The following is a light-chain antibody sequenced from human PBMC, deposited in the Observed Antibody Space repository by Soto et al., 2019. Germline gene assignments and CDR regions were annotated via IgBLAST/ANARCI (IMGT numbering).Light chain of an antibody. CDR2: AAS. J-gene: IGKJ4*01. CDR1: QGISSY. V-gene: IGKV1-9*01. CDR3: QQLNNYPLT. Sequence: DIQLTQSPSFLSASVGDRVTITCRASQGISSYLAWYQQKPGKAPNLLIYAASTLQSGVPSRFSGSGSGTEFTLTISSLQPEDFAIYHSQQLNNYPLTFGGGTKVEIK.